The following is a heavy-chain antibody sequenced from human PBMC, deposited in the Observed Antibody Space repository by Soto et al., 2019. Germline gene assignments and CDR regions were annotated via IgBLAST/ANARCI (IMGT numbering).Heavy chain of an antibody. Sequence: SETLSLTCAVSGGSTSSSNWWSWVRPPPGKGLEWIGEIYHSGSTNYNPSLKSRVTMSRDTSKNEFSLKLTSVTAADTAIYYCARGDSDLAVSEAAYWGQGTLVTGS. V-gene: IGHV4-4*02. CDR3: ARGDSDLAVSEAAY. CDR1: GGSTSSSNW. J-gene: IGHJ1*01. D-gene: IGHD2-15*01. CDR2: IYHSGST.